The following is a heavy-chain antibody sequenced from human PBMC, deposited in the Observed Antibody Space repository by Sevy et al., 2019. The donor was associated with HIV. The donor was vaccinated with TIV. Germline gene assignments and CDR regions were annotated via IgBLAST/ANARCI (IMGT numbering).Heavy chain of an antibody. V-gene: IGHV3-7*03. Sequence: GGSLRLSCAASGFTFSSYWMSRVRQAPRKGLEWVANIKRDRSEKYYVDSVKGRFTISRDNAKNSLYLQMNSLRAEDTAVYYCARDCSSASCLWGMDVWGQGTTVTVSS. J-gene: IGHJ6*02. CDR2: IKRDRSEK. CDR3: ARDCSSASCLWGMDV. CDR1: GFTFSSYW. D-gene: IGHD2-2*01.